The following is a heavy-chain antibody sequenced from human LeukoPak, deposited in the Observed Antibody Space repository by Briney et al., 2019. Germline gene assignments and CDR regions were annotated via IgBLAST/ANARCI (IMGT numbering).Heavy chain of an antibody. Sequence: GGSLRLSCAASGFTFSSYGMHWVRQAPGKGLEWVAVISYDGSNKYYADSVKGRFTISRDNSKNTLYLQMNSLRAEDMAVYYCAKDFSYYYDSSGYYLDYWGQGTLVTVSS. CDR3: AKDFSYYYDSSGYYLDY. J-gene: IGHJ4*02. D-gene: IGHD3-22*01. V-gene: IGHV3-30*18. CDR1: GFTFSSYG. CDR2: ISYDGSNK.